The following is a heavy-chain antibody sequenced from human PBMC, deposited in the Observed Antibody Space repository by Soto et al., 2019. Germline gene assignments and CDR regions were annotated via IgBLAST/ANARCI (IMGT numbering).Heavy chain of an antibody. V-gene: IGHV3-30*04. J-gene: IGHJ4*02. Sequence: QVQLVESGGGGVQPGRSLRLSCAASGFTFRSYVMHWVRQAPGKGLEWVAAISKDGSNEFYTDSVKGRFTISRDNSKNTLYLQMQSLRTEDTAVYYCARYVVGFDYWGQGTLVTVSS. CDR3: ARYVVGFDY. CDR1: GFTFRSYV. CDR2: ISKDGSNE. D-gene: IGHD2-21*01.